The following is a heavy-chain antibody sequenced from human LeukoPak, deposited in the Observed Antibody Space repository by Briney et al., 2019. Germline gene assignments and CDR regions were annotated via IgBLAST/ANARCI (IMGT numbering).Heavy chain of an antibody. CDR2: IYHSGST. J-gene: IGHJ5*02. CDR1: GGSISSSNW. V-gene: IGHV4-4*02. D-gene: IGHD6-19*01. Sequence: SETLSLTCAVSGGSISSSNWWSWVRQPPGKGLEWIGEIYHSGSTNYNPSLKSRVTISVDTSKNQFSLKLSSVTAADTAVYYCASDSSGFGVFDPWGQGTLVTVSS. CDR3: ASDSSGFGVFDP.